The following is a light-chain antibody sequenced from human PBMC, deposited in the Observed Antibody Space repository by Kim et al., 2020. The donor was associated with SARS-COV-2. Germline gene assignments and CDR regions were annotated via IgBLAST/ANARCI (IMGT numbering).Light chain of an antibody. CDR2: LNSDGSH. CDR1: SGHSSSA. V-gene: IGLV4-69*01. J-gene: IGLJ2*01. CDR3: QTWGTGFRV. Sequence: ATVKLTWTLGSGHSSSAIAWHQQQPEKGPRYLMKLNSDGSHSKGDGIPDRFSGSSSGAERYLTISSLQSEDEADYYCQTWGTGFRVFGGGTQLTVL.